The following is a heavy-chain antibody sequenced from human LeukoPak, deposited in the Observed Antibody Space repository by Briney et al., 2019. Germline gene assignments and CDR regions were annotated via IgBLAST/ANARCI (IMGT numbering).Heavy chain of an antibody. J-gene: IGHJ4*02. V-gene: IGHV3-7*03. CDR3: ARAPYGSGSHFDY. CDR2: IKQDGSEK. Sequence: GGSLRLSCAASGFTFSSYWMSWVRQAPGKGLEWVANIKQDGSEKYYVESVKGRFTISRDNAKNSLYLQMNSLRAEDTALYHCARAPYGSGSHFDYWGQGTLVTVSS. CDR1: GFTFSSYW. D-gene: IGHD3-10*01.